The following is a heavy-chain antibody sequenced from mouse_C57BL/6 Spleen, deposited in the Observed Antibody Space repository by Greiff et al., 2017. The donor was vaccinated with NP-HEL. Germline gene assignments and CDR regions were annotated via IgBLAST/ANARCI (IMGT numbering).Heavy chain of an antibody. Sequence: VKLMESGAELVRPGASVTLSCKASGYTFTDYEMLWVKQTPVHGLEWIGAIDPETGGTAYNQKFKGKAILTADKSSSTAYMELRSLTSEDSAVYYCTRWDDYATMDYWGQGTSVTVSS. CDR2: IDPETGGT. CDR1: GYTFTDYE. J-gene: IGHJ4*01. D-gene: IGHD2-4*01. V-gene: IGHV1-15*01. CDR3: TRWDDYATMDY.